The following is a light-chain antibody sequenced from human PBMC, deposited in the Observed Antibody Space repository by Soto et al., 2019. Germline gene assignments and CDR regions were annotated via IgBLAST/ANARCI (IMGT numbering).Light chain of an antibody. J-gene: IGKJ5*01. CDR2: GAS. CDR3: QQYETSPIT. V-gene: IGKV3-20*01. CDR1: QSVSNNY. Sequence: EIVLTQSPGTLSLSPGERATLSCRTSQSVSNNYLAWYQQKPGQAPRLLIYGASSRATGIPDRFSGSGSGTDFTLTITPLEPEDFAVYFCQQYETSPITFGQGTRLEIK.